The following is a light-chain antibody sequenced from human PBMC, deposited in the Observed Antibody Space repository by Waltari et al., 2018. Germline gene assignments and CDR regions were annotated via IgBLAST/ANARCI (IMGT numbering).Light chain of an antibody. Sequence: DIQMTQSPSSLSASVGDRVTITCRASQGIRNYLAWYQQKPGTVPKLLISTASNLQSGVPSRFSGSGSATDFTLTISSLQPEDVATYYCQKYDSAPFAFGPGTRVDIK. J-gene: IGKJ3*01. V-gene: IGKV1-27*01. CDR3: QKYDSAPFA. CDR1: QGIRNY. CDR2: TAS.